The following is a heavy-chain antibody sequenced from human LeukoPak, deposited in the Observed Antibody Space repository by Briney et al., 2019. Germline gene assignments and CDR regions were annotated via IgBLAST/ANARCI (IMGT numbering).Heavy chain of an antibody. CDR1: GDTFSNYA. Sequence: SVKVSFKASGDTFSNYAISWVRQAPGQGREGMGAIIPVFGTTNYAQKFQGRVTITADTYSTTSYMELSSLTSEDTAIYYCASQYWVPAAFYYAFNVWGKGTTVSVSS. V-gene: IGHV1-69*06. D-gene: IGHD2-2*01. J-gene: IGHJ6*04. CDR3: ASQYWVPAAFYYAFNV. CDR2: IIPVFGTT.